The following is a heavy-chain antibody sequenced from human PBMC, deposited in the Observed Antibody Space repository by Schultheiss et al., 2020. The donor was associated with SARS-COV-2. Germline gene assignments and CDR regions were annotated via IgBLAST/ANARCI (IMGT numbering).Heavy chain of an antibody. D-gene: IGHD4-23*01. CDR2: ISSSSSYI. CDR1: GFTFSSYW. CDR3: AKADGTTVLNGDY. J-gene: IGHJ4*02. Sequence: GGSLRLSCAASGFTFSSYWSWIRQPPGKGLEWVSSISSSSSYIYYADSLKGRFTISRDNAKNSLYLQMNSLRAEDTAVYYCAKADGTTVLNGDYWGQGTLVTVSS. V-gene: IGHV3-21*01.